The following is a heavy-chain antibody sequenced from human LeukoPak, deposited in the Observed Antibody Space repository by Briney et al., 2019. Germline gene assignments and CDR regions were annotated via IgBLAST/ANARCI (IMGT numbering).Heavy chain of an antibody. CDR3: ARGRNPKPYYYDSSGYYFDAFDI. Sequence: GGSLRLSCAASGFTVSSNYMSWVRQAPGKGLEWVSVIYSGGSTYYADSVKGRFTISRDNSKNTLYLQMNSLRAEDTAVYYCARGRNPKPYYYDSSGYYFDAFDIWGQGTMVTVSS. CDR1: GFTVSSNY. CDR2: IYSGGST. J-gene: IGHJ3*02. D-gene: IGHD3-22*01. V-gene: IGHV3-66*01.